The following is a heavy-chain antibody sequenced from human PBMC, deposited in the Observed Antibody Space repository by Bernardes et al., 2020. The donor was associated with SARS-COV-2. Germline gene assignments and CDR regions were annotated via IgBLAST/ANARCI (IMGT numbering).Heavy chain of an antibody. D-gene: IGHD3-10*01. CDR2: INYSGST. CDR3: ARAVGVIWYFDH. Sequence: SETLSLTCAVNGGSLSGYYWNWIRQPQGKGREWIGEINYSGSTNYNPSPKSRVTISVNTSKNQFSLKLTSVTAADTAEYYCARAVGVIWYFDHWGRGILVSVSS. J-gene: IGHJ2*01. V-gene: IGHV4-34*01. CDR1: GGSLSGYY.